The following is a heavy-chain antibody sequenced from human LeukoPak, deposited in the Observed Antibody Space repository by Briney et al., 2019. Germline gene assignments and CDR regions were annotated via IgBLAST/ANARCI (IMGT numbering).Heavy chain of an antibody. D-gene: IGHD2-2*01. V-gene: IGHV4-34*01. CDR2: INHSGST. CDR1: GGSFSGYY. CDR3: ARGTAAPFY. Sequence: SETLSLTCAVYGGSFSGYYGSWIRQPPGKGLEWIGEINHSGSTNYNPSLKSRVTISVDTSKNQFSLKLSSVTAADTAVYYCARGTAAPFYWGQGTLVTVSS. J-gene: IGHJ4*02.